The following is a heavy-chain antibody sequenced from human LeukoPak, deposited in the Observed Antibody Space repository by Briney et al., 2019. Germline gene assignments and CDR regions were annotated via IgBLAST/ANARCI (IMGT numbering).Heavy chain of an antibody. CDR3: ARVPGDDYYFDY. D-gene: IGHD7-27*01. V-gene: IGHV1-2*02. J-gene: IGHJ4*02. CDR2: INPNSGGA. CDR1: GYTFTGYY. Sequence: ASVTVSCTASGYTFTGYYMHWVRQAPGQGLEWMGWINPNSGGANYAQKFQGRVTMTRDTSISTAYMELSRLRSDDTAVYYCARVPGDDYYFDYWGQGTLVTVSS.